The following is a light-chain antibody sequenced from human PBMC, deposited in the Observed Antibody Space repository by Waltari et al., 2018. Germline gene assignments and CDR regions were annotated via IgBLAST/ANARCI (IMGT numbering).Light chain of an antibody. CDR3: YSTDSSGNRNWV. J-gene: IGLJ3*02. Sequence: SYELTQPPSVSVSPGQTARITCSGDALPKKYAYWYQQKSGQAPVLVIYEDIKRPSGIPERFSGSYSGTLATLIISGAQVEDEADDYCYSTDSSGNRNWVFGGGTKLTVL. V-gene: IGLV3-10*01. CDR1: ALPKKY. CDR2: EDI.